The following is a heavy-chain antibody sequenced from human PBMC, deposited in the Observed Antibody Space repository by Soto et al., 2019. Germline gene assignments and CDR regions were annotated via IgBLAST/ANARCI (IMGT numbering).Heavy chain of an antibody. V-gene: IGHV3-74*01. CDR1: GYIFSSYW. D-gene: IGHD2-2*01. CDR2: TNNDGSST. J-gene: IGHJ2*01. CDR3: ARGMPGSRYFDL. Sequence: EVQLVESGGGLVQPGGSLRLSCEASGYIFSSYWMHWVRQAPGKGLVWVARTNNDGSSTTYADSVKGRFTISRDNAKNTLYWQMNSLRAEDTAVYYCARGMPGSRYFDLWGGGTLVTVSS.